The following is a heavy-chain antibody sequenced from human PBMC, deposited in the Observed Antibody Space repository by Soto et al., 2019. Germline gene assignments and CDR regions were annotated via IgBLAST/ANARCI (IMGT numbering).Heavy chain of an antibody. D-gene: IGHD2-2*01. J-gene: IGHJ5*02. V-gene: IGHV4-39*01. CDR2: IYYSGST. CDR3: ARQIVVVPAAMTNWFDP. Sequence: PSQTHSLTYTVSGGSISNSSYYWGWIRQPPGKGLEWIGSIYYSGSTYYNPSLKSRVTISVDTSKNQFSLKLSSVTAADTAVYYCARQIVVVPAAMTNWFDPWGQGTLVTVSS. CDR1: GGSISNSSYY.